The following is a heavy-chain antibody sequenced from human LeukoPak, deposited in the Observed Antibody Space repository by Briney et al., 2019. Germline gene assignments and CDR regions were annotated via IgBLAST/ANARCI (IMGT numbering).Heavy chain of an antibody. D-gene: IGHD5-12*01. CDR2: IYTSGSS. Sequence: SETLSLTCTVSGGSISRYYWSWIRQPAGKGLEWIGRIYTSGSSNYNPSLKSRVTISVDTSKNQFSLKLSSVTAADTAVYYCARLIVATIGDHFDYWGQGTLVTVSS. CDR1: GGSISRYY. J-gene: IGHJ4*02. V-gene: IGHV4-4*07. CDR3: ARLIVATIGDHFDY.